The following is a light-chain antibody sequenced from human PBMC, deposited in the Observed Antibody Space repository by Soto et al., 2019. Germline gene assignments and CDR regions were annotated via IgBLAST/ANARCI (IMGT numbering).Light chain of an antibody. J-gene: IGKJ1*01. V-gene: IGKV3-11*01. CDR3: QHRSNWPPWT. Sequence: EIVLTQSPATLSLSPGERATLSCRASQSVSSYLAWYQQKPGQAPRLLIYDASNRATGIPVRFSGSGSGTDFTLTISSLEPEDFAVYYCQHRSNWPPWTFGQGTKVKSN. CDR1: QSVSSY. CDR2: DAS.